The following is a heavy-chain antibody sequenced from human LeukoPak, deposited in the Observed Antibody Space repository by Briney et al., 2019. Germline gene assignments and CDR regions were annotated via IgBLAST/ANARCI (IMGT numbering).Heavy chain of an antibody. J-gene: IGHJ3*02. CDR1: GGSISSGSYY. D-gene: IGHD3-9*01. V-gene: IGHV4-61*02. CDR2: IYTSGST. CDR3: ARVLGRYFDWYLSRADAFDI. Sequence: SQTLSLTCIVSGGSISSGSYYWSWIRQPAGKGLEWIGRIYTSGSTNYNPSLKSRVTISVDTSKNQFSLKLSSVTAADTAVYYCARVLGRYFDWYLSRADAFDIWGQGTMVTVSS.